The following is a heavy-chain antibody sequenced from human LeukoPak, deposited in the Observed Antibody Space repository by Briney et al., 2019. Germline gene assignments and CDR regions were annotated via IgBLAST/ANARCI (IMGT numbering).Heavy chain of an antibody. J-gene: IGHJ5*02. Sequence: SETLSLTCAVSGGSISSGGYYWSWIRQPPGKGLEWIGYIYYSGSTYYNPSLKSRVTISVDTSKNQFSLKLSSVTAADTAVYYCARAVTTVRFDPWGQGTLVTVSS. CDR1: GGSISSGGYY. D-gene: IGHD4-11*01. V-gene: IGHV4-30-4*01. CDR2: IYYSGST. CDR3: ARAVTTVRFDP.